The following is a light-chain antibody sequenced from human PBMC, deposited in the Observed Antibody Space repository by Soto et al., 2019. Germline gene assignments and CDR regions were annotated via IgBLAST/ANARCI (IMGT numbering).Light chain of an antibody. CDR2: GNS. Sequence: LTQPPSVSGAPGQRVTISCTGSSSNIGAGYDVHWYQQLPGTAPKLLIYGNSNRPSGVPDRFSGSKSGTSASLAITGLHAEDEADYYCQPYDSSLSGWVFGGGTKLTVL. J-gene: IGLJ3*02. V-gene: IGLV1-40*01. CDR1: SSNIGAGYD. CDR3: QPYDSSLSGWV.